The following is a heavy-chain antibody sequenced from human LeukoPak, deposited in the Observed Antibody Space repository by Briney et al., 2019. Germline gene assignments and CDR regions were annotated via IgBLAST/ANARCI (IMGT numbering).Heavy chain of an antibody. CDR3: ARGYYDSSGYSSSRLDY. CDR2: INPSGGST. J-gene: IGHJ4*02. D-gene: IGHD3-22*01. V-gene: IGHV1-46*01. Sequence: GASVKVSCKASGYTFTSYYMHWVRQAPGQGLEWMGIINPSGGSTSYAQKFQGRVTMTRDTSTSTVYMELSSLRSEDTAVYYCARGYYDSSGYSSSRLDYRGQGTLVTVSS. CDR1: GYTFTSYY.